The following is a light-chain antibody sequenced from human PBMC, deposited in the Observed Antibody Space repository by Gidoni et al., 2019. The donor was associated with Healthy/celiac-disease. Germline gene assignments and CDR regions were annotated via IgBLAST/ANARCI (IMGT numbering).Light chain of an antibody. J-gene: IGKJ1*01. Sequence: ELVLTQSPAPLALSPGERDTLSCGASQSVISSYLAWYQQKPGLAPRLLIYDASSRATGIPDRFSGRGSGTDFTLTISRLEPEDFAGYYCQQYGSSPRTFGQGTKVEIK. CDR1: QSVISSY. V-gene: IGKV3D-20*01. CDR3: QQYGSSPRT. CDR2: DAS.